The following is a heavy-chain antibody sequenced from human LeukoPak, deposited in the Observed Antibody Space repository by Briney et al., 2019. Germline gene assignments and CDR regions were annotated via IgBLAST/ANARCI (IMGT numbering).Heavy chain of an antibody. V-gene: IGHV4-34*01. Sequence: GSLRLSCVASGFTFSDYYMNWIRQPPGKGLKWIGEINHSGSTNYNPSLKSRVTISVDTSKNQFSLKLSSVTAADTAVYYCARAVAGKLLFFDYWGQGTLVTVSS. CDR3: ARAVAGKLLFFDY. J-gene: IGHJ4*02. D-gene: IGHD6-19*01. CDR1: GFTFSDYY. CDR2: INHSGST.